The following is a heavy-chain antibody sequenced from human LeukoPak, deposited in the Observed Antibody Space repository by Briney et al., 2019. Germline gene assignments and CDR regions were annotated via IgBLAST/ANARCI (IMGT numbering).Heavy chain of an antibody. CDR1: GFTFSSYA. CDR2: ISGSGGST. Sequence: GGSLRLSCAASGFTFSSYAMSWVRQAPGKGLEWVSAISGSGGSTYYADSVRGRFTISRDNSKNTLYLQMNSLGAEDTAVYYCAKDGMATISYYFDYWGQGTLVTVPS. CDR3: AKDGMATISYYFDY. D-gene: IGHD5-24*01. J-gene: IGHJ4*02. V-gene: IGHV3-23*01.